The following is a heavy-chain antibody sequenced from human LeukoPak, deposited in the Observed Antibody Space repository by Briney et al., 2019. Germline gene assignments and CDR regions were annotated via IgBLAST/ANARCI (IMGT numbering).Heavy chain of an antibody. CDR3: ACIAVAGTGSDY. CDR2: INSDGSST. Sequence: PGGSLRLSCAASGFTFSSYWMRWVRQAPGKGLVWVSRINSDGSSTSYADSVKGRFTISRDNAKNTLYLQMNSLRAEDTAVYYCACIAVAGTGSDYWGQGTPVTVSS. V-gene: IGHV3-74*01. J-gene: IGHJ4*02. D-gene: IGHD6-19*01. CDR1: GFTFSSYW.